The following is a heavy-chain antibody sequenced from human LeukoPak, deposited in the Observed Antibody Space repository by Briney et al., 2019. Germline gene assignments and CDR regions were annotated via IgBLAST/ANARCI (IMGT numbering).Heavy chain of an antibody. Sequence: GGSLRLSCAASGFTFDDYAMHWVRQAPGKGLEWVSGISWNSGSIGYADSVKGRFTISRDNAKNSLYLQMNSLRAEDTALYYCAKDMSAPGYYDTGSAFDIWGQGTMVTVSS. CDR2: ISWNSGSI. V-gene: IGHV3-9*01. CDR1: GFTFDDYA. CDR3: AKDMSAPGYYDTGSAFDI. J-gene: IGHJ3*02. D-gene: IGHD3-22*01.